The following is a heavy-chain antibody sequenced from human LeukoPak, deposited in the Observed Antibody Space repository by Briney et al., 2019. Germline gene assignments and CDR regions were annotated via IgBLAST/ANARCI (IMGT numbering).Heavy chain of an antibody. CDR1: GFTFDDYA. CDR3: AKGEGCSSTSCYSGYYYGVDV. D-gene: IGHD2-2*02. Sequence: GGSLRLSCAASGFTFDDYAMHWVRQAPGKGLEWVSGISWNSGSIGYADSVKGRFTISRDNAKNSLYLQMNSLRAEDTALYYCAKGEGCSSTSCYSGYYYGVDVWGQGTTVTVSS. J-gene: IGHJ6*02. V-gene: IGHV3-9*01. CDR2: ISWNSGSI.